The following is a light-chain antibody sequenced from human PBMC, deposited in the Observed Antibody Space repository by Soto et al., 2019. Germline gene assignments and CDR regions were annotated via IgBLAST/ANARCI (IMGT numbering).Light chain of an antibody. CDR1: RSNIGVNH. CDR2: RDN. Sequence: QSVLTQPPSASETPGQSVTISCSGSRSNIGVNHVYWYQQLSGTAPKLLIYRDNQRPSGVPDRFSGAKSGTSASLAISGLRSEDEADYYCAAWDDTLYAVLFGGGTKLTVL. V-gene: IGLV1-47*01. J-gene: IGLJ2*01. CDR3: AAWDDTLYAVL.